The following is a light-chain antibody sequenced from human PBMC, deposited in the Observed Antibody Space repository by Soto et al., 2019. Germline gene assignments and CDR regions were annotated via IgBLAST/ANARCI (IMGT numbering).Light chain of an antibody. CDR3: QQYNSYSTWT. Sequence: DIQMTQSPSTLSASVGDRVTITCRASQSISSWLAWYQQKPGKAPKPLIYDASSLESGVPSRFSGSGSGTEFTLTISGLQPDDFATYYCQQYNSYSTWTFGQGTKVDIK. J-gene: IGKJ1*01. CDR1: QSISSW. V-gene: IGKV1-5*01. CDR2: DAS.